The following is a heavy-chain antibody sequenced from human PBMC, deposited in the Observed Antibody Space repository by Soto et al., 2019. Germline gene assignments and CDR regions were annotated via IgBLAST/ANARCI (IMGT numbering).Heavy chain of an antibody. V-gene: IGHV1-18*01. CDR1: GYTFTSYG. CDR3: ARGVAVAYLTSKYYFDY. J-gene: IGHJ4*02. Sequence: ASVKVSCKASGYTFTSYGISWVRQAPGQGLEWMGWISAYNGNTNYAQKLQGRVTMTTDTSTSTAYMELRSLRSDDTAVYYCARGVAVAYLTSKYYFDYWGQGTLVTVSS. CDR2: ISAYNGNT. D-gene: IGHD6-19*01.